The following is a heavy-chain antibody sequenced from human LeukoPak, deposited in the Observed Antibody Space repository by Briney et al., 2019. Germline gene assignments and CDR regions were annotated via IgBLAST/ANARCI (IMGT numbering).Heavy chain of an antibody. D-gene: IGHD3-10*01. CDR1: GGSISSSIW. V-gene: IGHV4-4*02. Sequence: SETLSLTCIVSGGSISSSIWWSWVRQPPGKGLEWIGEIYHSGSINYNPSLKSRVTISVDKSKNQFSLKLNSVTAADTAVYYCASKENYYGSGRFDYWGQGTLVTVSS. J-gene: IGHJ4*02. CDR3: ASKENYYGSGRFDY. CDR2: IYHSGSI.